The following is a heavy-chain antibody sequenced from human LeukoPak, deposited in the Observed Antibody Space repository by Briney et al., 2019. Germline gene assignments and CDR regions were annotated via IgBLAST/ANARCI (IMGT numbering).Heavy chain of an antibody. CDR2: IWYDGSNK. J-gene: IGHJ4*02. D-gene: IGHD7-27*01. CDR3: ARVNGDDYIDY. CDR1: GFTFSSYG. V-gene: IGHV3-33*01. Sequence: PGGSLRLSCAASGFTFSSYGMHWVRQAPGKGLEWVAVIWYDGSNKYYADSVKGRFTISRDNAKNSPYLQMNSLRDEDTAVYYCARVNGDDYIDYWGQGTLVTVSS.